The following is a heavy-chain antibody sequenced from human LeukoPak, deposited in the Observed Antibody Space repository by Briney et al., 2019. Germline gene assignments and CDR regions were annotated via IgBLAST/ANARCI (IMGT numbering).Heavy chain of an antibody. CDR1: GYTFTSYD. CDR2: MNPNSGNT. J-gene: IGHJ6*02. D-gene: IGHD6-19*01. Sequence: ASVKVSCKASGYTFTSYDINWVRQATGQGLEWMGWMNPNSGNTGYAQKFQGRVTMTRNTSISTAYMELSSLRSEDTAVYYCARVLYSSGWYRYYYYYGMDVWGQGTTVTVSS. V-gene: IGHV1-8*01. CDR3: ARVLYSSGWYRYYYYYGMDV.